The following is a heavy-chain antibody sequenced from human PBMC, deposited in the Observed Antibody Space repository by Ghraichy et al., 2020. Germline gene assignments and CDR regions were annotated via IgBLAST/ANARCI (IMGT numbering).Heavy chain of an antibody. D-gene: IGHD6-19*01. CDR2: IYYSGNT. V-gene: IGHV4-59*01. Sequence: SETLSLTCTVYGGSISSYYWSWIRQPPGKGLEWIGYIYYSGNTNYNPSLKSRVTISVDTSKNQFSLNLSSVTAADTAVYYCARGGSHGQWLVEPIWGHGTIVTVSS. J-gene: IGHJ3*02. CDR1: GGSISSYY. CDR3: ARGGSHGQWLVEPI.